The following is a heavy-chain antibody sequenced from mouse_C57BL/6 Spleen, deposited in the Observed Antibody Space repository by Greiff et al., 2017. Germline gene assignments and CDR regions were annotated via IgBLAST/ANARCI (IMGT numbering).Heavy chain of an antibody. CDR1: GYTFTDYY. CDR3: ARLNITTVVATGYFDY. CDR2: IYPGSGNP. D-gene: IGHD1-1*01. J-gene: IGHJ2*01. V-gene: IGHV1-76*01. Sequence: QVQLQQSGAELVRPGASVQLSCKASGYTFTDYYINWVKQRPGQGLEWIARIYPGSGNPYYNEKFTGKATLTAEKSSSTAYMQLSSLTSDDSAVYFCARLNITTVVATGYFDYWGQGTTLTVSS.